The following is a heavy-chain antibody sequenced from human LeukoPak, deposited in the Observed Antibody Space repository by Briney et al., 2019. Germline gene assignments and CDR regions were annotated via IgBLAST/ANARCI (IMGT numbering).Heavy chain of an antibody. J-gene: IGHJ4*02. CDR1: GDSLSRNAVA. CDR3: ARDRMYSSVWSPLDF. Sequence: QSLSLTPAISGDSLSRNAVAAKWIRHHPSSCLEWLGRKYYRAKWYNEYTVSVKSRITINPDTSKNQFSLQLNSVTPEDAAVYYCARDRMYSSVWSPLDFWGQGSLVTVSS. D-gene: IGHD6-13*01. V-gene: IGHV6-1*01. CDR2: KYYRAKWYN.